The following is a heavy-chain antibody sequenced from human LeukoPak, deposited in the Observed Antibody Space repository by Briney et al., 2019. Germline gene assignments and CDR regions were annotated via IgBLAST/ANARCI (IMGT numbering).Heavy chain of an antibody. CDR2: YSNNGGST. CDR1: GHTFSSYP. J-gene: IGHJ6*03. CDR3: ARGSGAYHYYYYYYMDV. Sequence: GGSLTLFCTASGHTFSSYPMHWARQATGKGREYFTPYSNNGGSTYYANSVKGRFTISRDNSKNTLYLQMGSLRAEDMAVYYCARGSGAYHYYYYYYMDVWGKGTTVTVSS. V-gene: IGHV3-64*01. D-gene: IGHD1-26*01.